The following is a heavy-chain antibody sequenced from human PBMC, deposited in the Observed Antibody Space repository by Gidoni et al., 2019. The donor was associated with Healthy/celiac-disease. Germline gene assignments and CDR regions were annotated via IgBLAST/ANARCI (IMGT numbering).Heavy chain of an antibody. CDR3: VCAIAVAGTGFDP. Sequence: EVQLVESGRGLVQPGGSLSLSCSPSGFTFSSYAMHWVRPAPGKGLEYGSAISSNGGSTYYADSVKGRFTISRDNSKNTLYLQMSSLRAEDTAVYYCVCAIAVAGTGFDPWGQGTLVTVSS. V-gene: IGHV3-64D*06. CDR1: GFTFSSYA. J-gene: IGHJ5*02. CDR2: ISSNGGST. D-gene: IGHD6-19*01.